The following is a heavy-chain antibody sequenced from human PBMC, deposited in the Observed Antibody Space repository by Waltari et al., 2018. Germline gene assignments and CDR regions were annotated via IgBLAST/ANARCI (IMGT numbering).Heavy chain of an antibody. CDR1: GYTCTAYY. CDR3: ARETLPGNKIIDY. Sequence: QVQLVQSGAEVKEPGASVKVSCKTSGYTCTAYYLHWVRQAPGQGLEWMAWINANTGDSKSAQTFQGRVTVTRDTSITTAYLELSGLRSDDTALYYCARETLPGNKIIDYWGQGTLVTVSS. J-gene: IGHJ4*02. V-gene: IGHV1-2*02. CDR2: INANTGDS. D-gene: IGHD1-1*01.